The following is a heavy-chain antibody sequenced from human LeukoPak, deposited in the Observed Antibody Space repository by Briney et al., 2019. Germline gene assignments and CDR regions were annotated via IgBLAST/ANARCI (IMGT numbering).Heavy chain of an antibody. D-gene: IGHD3-3*01. V-gene: IGHV4-30-4*08. CDR1: GGSISSGDYY. J-gene: IGHJ3*02. CDR3: ARDVYYDFWSGYYGPWAFDI. CDR2: IYYSGST. Sequence: SQTLSLTCTVSGGSISSGDYYWSWIRQPPGKGLEWIGYIYYSGSTYYNPSLKSRVTISVDTSKNQFSLKLSSVTAADTAVYYCARDVYYDFWSGYYGPWAFDIWGQGTMVTVSS.